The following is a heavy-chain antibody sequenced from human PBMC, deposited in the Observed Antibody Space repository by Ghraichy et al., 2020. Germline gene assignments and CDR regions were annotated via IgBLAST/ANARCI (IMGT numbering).Heavy chain of an antibody. D-gene: IGHD5/OR15-5a*01. CDR1: GGSISSGGYY. V-gene: IGHV4-31*03. J-gene: IGHJ4*02. CDR2: IYYSGTT. CDR3: ARGPSRYSVDHKDWDFDF. Sequence: LRLSCIVSGGSISSGGYYWSWIRQHSGKGLEWIGYIYYSGTTYYNPSLKSRVTISLDTSQNQFSLYLRSVTAADTAVYYCARGPSRYSVDHKDWDFDFWGQGSLVTVSS.